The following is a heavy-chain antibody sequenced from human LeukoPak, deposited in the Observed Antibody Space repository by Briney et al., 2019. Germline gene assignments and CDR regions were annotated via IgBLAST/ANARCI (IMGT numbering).Heavy chain of an antibody. J-gene: IGHJ4*02. CDR3: ARERHGYHFDY. CDR2: IYYSGST. D-gene: IGHD5-24*01. V-gene: IGHV4-59*01. Sequence: TSETLSLTCTVSGGSISSYYWSWIRQPPGKGLEWIGYIYYSGSTNYNPSLKSRVTISVDTSKNQFSLKLSSVTAADTAVYYCARERHGYHFDYWSQGTLVTVSS. CDR1: GGSISSYY.